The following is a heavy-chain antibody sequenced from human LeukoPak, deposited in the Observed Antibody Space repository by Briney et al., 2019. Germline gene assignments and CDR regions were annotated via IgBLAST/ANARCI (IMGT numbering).Heavy chain of an antibody. V-gene: IGHV1-2*02. Sequence: SVTLSCKSSGYAFTDDSMHLVRHAPAQGHELMGLIDPHSGGTNYAQKFEGRVTMTRDKSISTAYMELSRLRCDDTAVYYCAREYYVSSGGKHAFDNWGQGTMVTVSS. D-gene: IGHD3-22*01. CDR1: GYAFTDDS. J-gene: IGHJ3*02. CDR2: IDPHSGGT. CDR3: AREYYVSSGGKHAFDN.